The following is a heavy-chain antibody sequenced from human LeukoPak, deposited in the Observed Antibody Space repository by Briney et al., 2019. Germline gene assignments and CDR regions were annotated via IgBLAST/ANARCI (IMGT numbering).Heavy chain of an antibody. V-gene: IGHV1-2*06. CDR1: GYTFTGYY. CDR2: INPNSGGT. D-gene: IGHD6-19*01. J-gene: IGHJ4*02. Sequence: GASVKVSCKASGYTFTGYYIHWVRQAPGQGLEWMGRINPNSGGTNYAQKFQGRVTMTRDTSISTAYMELSRLRSGDTAVYYCARSPRSIAVDFDYWGQGTLVTVSS. CDR3: ARSPRSIAVDFDY.